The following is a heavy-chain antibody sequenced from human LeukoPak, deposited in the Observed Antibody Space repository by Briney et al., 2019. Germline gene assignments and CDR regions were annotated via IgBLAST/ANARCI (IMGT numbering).Heavy chain of an antibody. CDR2: IFYSGST. J-gene: IGHJ4*02. D-gene: IGHD5-12*01. V-gene: IGHV4-39*07. Sequence: SETLSLTCTVSGGSISTSNYYWGWIRQPPGKGLEWIGNIFYSGSTYYSPSLKSRVTISLDTSKNQFSLKLSSVTAADTAVYYCARSGSGYLRYYFDYWGQGTLVTVSS. CDR3: ARSGSGYLRYYFDY. CDR1: GGSISTSNYY.